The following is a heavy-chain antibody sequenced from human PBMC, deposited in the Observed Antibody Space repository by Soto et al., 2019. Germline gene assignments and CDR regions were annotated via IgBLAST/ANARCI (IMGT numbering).Heavy chain of an antibody. J-gene: IGHJ3*02. V-gene: IGHV4-59*01. CDR2: IYYSGST. CDR1: GGSFSSYY. CDR3: ARIQSSGCSSLSGAFDS. Sequence: SETLPLTCTVFGGSFSSYYWCWIRQPPGKELEWIGYIYYSGSTNYNPSLKSRVTISVDTSKNQFSLNLSSVTAADTAVYYGARIQSSGCSSLSGAFDSWGQGKMVT. D-gene: IGHD6-19*01.